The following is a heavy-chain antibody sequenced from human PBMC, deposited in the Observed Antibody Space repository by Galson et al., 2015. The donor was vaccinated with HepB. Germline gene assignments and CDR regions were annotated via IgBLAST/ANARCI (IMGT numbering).Heavy chain of an antibody. CDR2: IIPIFGTA. D-gene: IGHD1-26*01. V-gene: IGHV1-69*13. CDR1: GGTFSSYA. CDR3: AREPSGSYVIDP. Sequence: SVKVSCKASGGTFSSYAISWVRQAPGQGLEWMGGIIPIFGTANYAQKFQGRVTITADESTSTAYMELSSLRSEDTAVYYCAREPSGSYVIDPWGQGTLVTVSS. J-gene: IGHJ5*02.